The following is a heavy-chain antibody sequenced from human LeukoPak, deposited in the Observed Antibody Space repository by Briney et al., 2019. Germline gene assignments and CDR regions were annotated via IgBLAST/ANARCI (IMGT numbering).Heavy chain of an antibody. CDR1: GYTFTSYG. J-gene: IGHJ5*02. CDR3: ARDGTSRYCSGGSCGNWFDP. Sequence: ASVKVSCKASGYTFTSYGISWVRQAPGQGLEWMGWISAYNGNTNYAQELQGRVTMTTDTSTSTAYMELRSLRSDDTAVYYCARDGTSRYCSGGSCGNWFDPWGQGTLVTVSS. D-gene: IGHD2-15*01. V-gene: IGHV1-18*01. CDR2: ISAYNGNT.